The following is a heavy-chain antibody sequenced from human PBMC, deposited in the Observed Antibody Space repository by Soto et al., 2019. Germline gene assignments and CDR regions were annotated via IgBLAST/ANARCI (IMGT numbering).Heavy chain of an antibody. D-gene: IGHD1-1*01. J-gene: IGHJ4*02. V-gene: IGHV3-74*01. CDR3: ARDRLNNAYNTFFDY. CDR2: INADGSSI. Sequence: EVQLVESGGGLIQPGGSLRLSCAASGFTFSNSWMHWVRQAPGKGLVWLSHINADGSSIRYADSVRGRLTISRDNAKNTLFLQMSSLTAEDMAVYFCARDRLNNAYNTFFDYWGQGTLVTVSS. CDR1: GFTFSNSW.